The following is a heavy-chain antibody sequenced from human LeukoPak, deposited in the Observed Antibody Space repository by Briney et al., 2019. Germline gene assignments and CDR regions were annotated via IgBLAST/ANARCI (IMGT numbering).Heavy chain of an antibody. V-gene: IGHV3-23*01. CDR2: ISGSGGST. CDR1: GFTFSSYS. D-gene: IGHD4-23*01. Sequence: GGSLRLSCAASGFTFSSYSMNWVRQAPGKGLEWVSAISGSGGSTYYADSVKGRFTISRDNSKNTLYLQVSSLRAEDTAVYYCAKLPTGGWYDYWGHGTLVTVSS. J-gene: IGHJ5*01. CDR3: AKLPTGGWYDY.